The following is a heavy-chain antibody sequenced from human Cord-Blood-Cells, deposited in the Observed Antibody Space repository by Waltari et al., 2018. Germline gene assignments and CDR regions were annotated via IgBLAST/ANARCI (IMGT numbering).Heavy chain of an antibody. CDR3: ARESIAAAGL. CDR2: SGSSSSYI. Sequence: EVQLVESGGGLVKPGGFLRLSCAASGFTFSSYSMNWVRQAPGKGLEWVSSSGSSSSYIYYADSVKGRFTIARDNAKNSLYLQMNSLRAEDTAVYYCARESIAAAGLWGQGTLVTVSS. V-gene: IGHV3-21*01. D-gene: IGHD6-13*01. CDR1: GFTFSSYS. J-gene: IGHJ4*02.